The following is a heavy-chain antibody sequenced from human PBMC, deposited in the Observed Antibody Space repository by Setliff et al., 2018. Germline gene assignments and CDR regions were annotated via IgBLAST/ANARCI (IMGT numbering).Heavy chain of an antibody. CDR3: ARDRRGYSYGSLGYYYYYMDV. D-gene: IGHD5-18*01. Sequence: LSLTCTVSGGSISSYYWSWIRQPAGKGLEWIGRIYTSGSTNYNPSLKSRVTMSVDTSKNQFSLKLSSVTAADTAAYYCARDRRGYSYGSLGYYYYYMDVWGKGTTVTVSS. J-gene: IGHJ6*03. CDR1: GGSISSYY. CDR2: IYTSGST. V-gene: IGHV4-4*07.